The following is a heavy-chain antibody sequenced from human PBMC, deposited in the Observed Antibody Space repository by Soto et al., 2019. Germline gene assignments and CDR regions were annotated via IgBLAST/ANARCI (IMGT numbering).Heavy chain of an antibody. CDR2: INGDGSST. J-gene: IGHJ4*02. CDR3: ARELRFYFDY. V-gene: IGHV3-74*01. D-gene: IGHD3-3*01. Sequence: GGSLRLSCAASGFTFSSYWMHWVRQAPGKGLVWVSRINGDGSSTSYADSVKGRFTISRDNAKNTLYLQMNSLRAEDTAVYYCARELRFYFDYWGQGTLVTVSS. CDR1: GFTFSSYW.